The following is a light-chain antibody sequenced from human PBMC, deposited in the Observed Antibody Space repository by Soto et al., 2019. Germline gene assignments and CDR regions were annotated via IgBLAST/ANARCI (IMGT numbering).Light chain of an antibody. J-gene: IGLJ2*01. CDR1: SSDVGAYNY. CDR3: TSYAGGNTVL. CDR2: QVT. V-gene: IGLV2-8*01. Sequence: QSALTQPPSASGSPGQSVTISCTGTSSDVGAYNYVSWYQQHPGKVPKLMISQVTKRPSGVPDRFSGSKSGNTASLTVSGLQAEDEADYYGTSYAGGNTVLFGGGTKLTVL.